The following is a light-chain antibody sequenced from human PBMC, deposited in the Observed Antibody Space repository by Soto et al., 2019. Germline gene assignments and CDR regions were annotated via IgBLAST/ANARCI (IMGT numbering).Light chain of an antibody. J-gene: IGLJ3*02. CDR1: SSDIGGYNY. CDR2: DVT. Sequence: QSALTQPASVSGSPGQSITIFCTGTSSDIGGYNYVSWYQQLPGKPPKLMIYDVTNRPSGVSNRFSGSKSGSTASLTISGLQAEDEGDYYCSSYTNRNTMVFGGGTQLTVL. V-gene: IGLV2-14*03. CDR3: SSYTNRNTMV.